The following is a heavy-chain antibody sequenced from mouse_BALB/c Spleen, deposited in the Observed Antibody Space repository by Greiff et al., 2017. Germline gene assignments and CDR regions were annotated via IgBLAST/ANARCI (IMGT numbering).Heavy chain of an antibody. CDR1: GFAFSSYD. J-gene: IGHJ4*01. CDR2: ISSGGGST. Sequence: EVQVVESGGGLVKPGGSLKLSCAASGFAFSSYDMSWVRQTPEKRLEWVAYISSGGGSTYYPDTVKGRFTISRDNAKNTLYLQMSSLKSEDTAMYYCARQGYYYAMDYWGQGTSVTVSS. V-gene: IGHV5-12-1*01. CDR3: ARQGYYYAMDY.